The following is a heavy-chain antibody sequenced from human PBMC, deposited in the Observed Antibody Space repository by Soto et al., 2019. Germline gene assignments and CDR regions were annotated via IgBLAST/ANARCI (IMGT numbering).Heavy chain of an antibody. CDR1: GFTFTTAW. CDR3: TTGLYGSGSSGRMDG. V-gene: IGHV3-15*07. D-gene: IGHD3-10*01. J-gene: IGHJ6*02. CDR2: IQSKTDGGTT. Sequence: PVGSLRLSCAASGFTFTTAWMNWVRQAPGQGLEWVGRIQSKTDGGTTDYAAPVKGRFTISRDDSKNTLYLQMNSLKTEDTAVYYCTTGLYGSGSSGRMDGWDQGTTVTV.